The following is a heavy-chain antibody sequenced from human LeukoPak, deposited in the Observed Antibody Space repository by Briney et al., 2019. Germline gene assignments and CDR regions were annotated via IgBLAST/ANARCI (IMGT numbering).Heavy chain of an antibody. D-gene: IGHD3-22*01. CDR1: GGSISSYY. CDR2: IYYSGST. Sequence: PSETLSLTCTVSGGSISSYYWSWIRQPPRKGLEWIGYIYYSGSTNYNPSLKSRVTISVDTSKNQFSLKLSSVTAADTAVYYCARVAYYDSSGYQGAFDIWGQGTMVTVSS. V-gene: IGHV4-59*08. J-gene: IGHJ3*02. CDR3: ARVAYYDSSGYQGAFDI.